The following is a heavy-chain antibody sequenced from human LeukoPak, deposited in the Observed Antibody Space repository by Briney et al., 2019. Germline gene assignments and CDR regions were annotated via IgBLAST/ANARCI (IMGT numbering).Heavy chain of an antibody. V-gene: IGHV1-18*01. CDR3: ARLSSYYYDSSGYYSNWFDP. CDR2: ISAYNGNT. J-gene: IGHJ5*02. D-gene: IGHD3-22*01. Sequence: ASVKVSCKASGYTFTSYGISWVRQAPGQGLEWMGWISAYNGNTNYAQKLQGRVTMTTDTSTSAAYMELRSLRSDDTAVYYCARLSSYYYDSSGYYSNWFDPWGQGTLVTVSS. CDR1: GYTFTSYG.